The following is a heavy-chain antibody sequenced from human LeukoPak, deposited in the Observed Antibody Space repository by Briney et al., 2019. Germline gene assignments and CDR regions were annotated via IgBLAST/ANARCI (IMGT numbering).Heavy chain of an antibody. Sequence: GGSLRLSYAASGFTFDDYGMTWVRQAPGKGLEWVSGVIWNGGSTDYADSVKGRFTISRDNTKNSLYLQMNSLRAEDTALYFCARVAAATGPDYWGQGTLVTVSS. V-gene: IGHV3-20*03. CDR1: GFTFDDYG. CDR3: ARVAAATGPDY. CDR2: VIWNGGST. D-gene: IGHD6-13*01. J-gene: IGHJ4*02.